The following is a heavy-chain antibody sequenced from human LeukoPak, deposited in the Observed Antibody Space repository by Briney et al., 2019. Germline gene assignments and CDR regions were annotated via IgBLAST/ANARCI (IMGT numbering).Heavy chain of an antibody. Sequence: GGSLRLSCAASGFTFSSYSMNWVRQAPGKGLEWVSYISSSSNTIYYADSVKGRFTISRDNAKNSPYMQMNSLRAEDTAVYYCARDEVITTPHFDYWGQGTLVTVSS. J-gene: IGHJ4*02. V-gene: IGHV3-48*01. CDR3: ARDEVITTPHFDY. D-gene: IGHD3-22*01. CDR1: GFTFSSYS. CDR2: ISSSSNTI.